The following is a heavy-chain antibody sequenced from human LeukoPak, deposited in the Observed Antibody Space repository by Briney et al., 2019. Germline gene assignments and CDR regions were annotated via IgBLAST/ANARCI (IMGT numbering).Heavy chain of an antibody. CDR1: GFTFSSYS. Sequence: GGSLRLSCAASGFTFSSYSMNWVRQAPGKGLEWVSSISSSSSYIYYADSVKGRFTISRDNAKNSLYLQMNSLRAEDTAVYYCARTYDFWSGYSYYFDCWGQGALVTVSS. V-gene: IGHV3-21*01. CDR3: ARTYDFWSGYSYYFDC. CDR2: ISSSSSYI. D-gene: IGHD3-3*01. J-gene: IGHJ4*02.